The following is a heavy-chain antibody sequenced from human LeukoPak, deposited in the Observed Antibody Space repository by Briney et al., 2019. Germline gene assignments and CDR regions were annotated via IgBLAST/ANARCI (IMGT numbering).Heavy chain of an antibody. CDR2: ISGNSRHT. Sequence: PGGFLRLSCAASGFTFSDYYMTWIRQAPGKGLEWLSYISGNSRHTDYADSVKGRFIISRDNAKNSLYLQMNGLRVEDTAVYYCARNSYSLAAAGKSDYWGQGTLVTVSS. V-gene: IGHV3-11*06. CDR1: GFTFSDYY. J-gene: IGHJ4*02. D-gene: IGHD6-13*01. CDR3: ARNSYSLAAAGKSDY.